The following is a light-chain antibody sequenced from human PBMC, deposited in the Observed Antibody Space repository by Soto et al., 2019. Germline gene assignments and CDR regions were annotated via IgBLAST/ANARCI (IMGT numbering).Light chain of an antibody. CDR3: QSYDSGLIGLI. Sequence: QSVLTQPPSASGSPGQSVTISCTGTSSDIGGYNSVSWYQQHPGKAPRLMIYEVNKRPSGVPDRFSGSKSGYTASLTVSGLQTEDEAFYYCQSYDSGLIGLIFGTGTKLTVL. CDR1: SSDIGGYNS. V-gene: IGLV2-8*01. J-gene: IGLJ2*01. CDR2: EVN.